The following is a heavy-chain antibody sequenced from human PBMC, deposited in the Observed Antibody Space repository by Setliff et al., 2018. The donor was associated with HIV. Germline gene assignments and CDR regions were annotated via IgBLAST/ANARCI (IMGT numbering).Heavy chain of an antibody. CDR3: ARLAIPAATTDY. V-gene: IGHV4-39*01. CDR1: GGSISRSRNY. CDR2: IFYSGST. Sequence: PSETLSLTCTVSGGSISRSRNYWGWIRQPPGKGLEWIGSIFYSGSTYYNPSLKSRPTISVDTSKNQFSLKLNSVTAADTAVYYCARLAIPAATTDYWGQGTLGTVS. D-gene: IGHD2-2*01. J-gene: IGHJ4*02.